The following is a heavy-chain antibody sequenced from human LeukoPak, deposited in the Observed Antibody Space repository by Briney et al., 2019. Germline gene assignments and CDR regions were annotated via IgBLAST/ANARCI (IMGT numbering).Heavy chain of an antibody. CDR2: ITPIFGST. Sequence: EASVKVSCKASGYTFTNYGITWVRQAPGQGLEWMGGITPIFGSTNFAQKFQGRVTITADKSTSTAYMELSSLRSEDTAVYYCARARGVLSGYGYYYYMDVWGKGTTVTISS. CDR3: ARARGVLSGYGYYYYMDV. V-gene: IGHV1-69*06. J-gene: IGHJ6*03. CDR1: GYTFTNYG. D-gene: IGHD5-12*01.